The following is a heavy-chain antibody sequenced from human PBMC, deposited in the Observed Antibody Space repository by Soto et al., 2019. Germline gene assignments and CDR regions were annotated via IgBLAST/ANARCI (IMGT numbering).Heavy chain of an antibody. J-gene: IGHJ4*02. CDR1: GYIFTDHF. Sequence: QVQLVQSGAEVKKPGASVKVSCKASGYIFTDHFLHWMRQAPGQRLEWMGWIGPNSGDTDYAQRFQGRVTVTRDTSISTYSREFSSLTSEEPAVYYCARGASIFGWVKTPSEYCGQGTLVAV. CDR2: IGPNSGDT. CDR3: ARGASIFGWVKTPSEY. D-gene: IGHD3-3*01. V-gene: IGHV1-2*02.